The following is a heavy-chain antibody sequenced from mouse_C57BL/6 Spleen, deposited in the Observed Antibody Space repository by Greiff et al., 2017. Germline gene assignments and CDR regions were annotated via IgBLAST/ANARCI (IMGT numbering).Heavy chain of an antibody. J-gene: IGHJ2*01. Sequence: QVQLQQPGTELVKPGASVKLSCKASGYTFTSYWMHWVKQRPGQGLEWIGNINPSNGGTNYNEKFKSKATLTVDKSSSTAYMQLSSLTSEDSAIYYCARWELPLRGYYFDYWGQGTTLTVSS. CDR2: INPSNGGT. CDR3: ARWELPLRGYYFDY. V-gene: IGHV1-53*01. D-gene: IGHD1-1*02. CDR1: GYTFTSYW.